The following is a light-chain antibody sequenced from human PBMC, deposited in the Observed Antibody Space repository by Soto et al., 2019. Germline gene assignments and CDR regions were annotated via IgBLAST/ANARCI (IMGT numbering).Light chain of an antibody. CDR3: QQYGSSPLT. Sequence: EIVLTQSPCTLSLSPGERATLSCRASQSVSSSYLAWYQHKPGQAPRLLIYGASSRATGIPDRFSGSGSGTDFTLTISRLEPEDFVVYYCQQYGSSPLTFGQGTRLEIK. V-gene: IGKV3-20*01. CDR2: GAS. J-gene: IGKJ5*01. CDR1: QSVSSSY.